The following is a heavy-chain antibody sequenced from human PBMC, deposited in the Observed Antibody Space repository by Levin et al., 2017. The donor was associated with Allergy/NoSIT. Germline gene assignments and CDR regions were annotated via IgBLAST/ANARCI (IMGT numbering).Heavy chain of an antibody. J-gene: IGHJ4*02. D-gene: IGHD3-10*01. Sequence: SETLSLTCAGYGGSFSNYYWSWIRQPPKKGLEWIGEINHSGSTSYKPSLKSRVTISLDTSNNQFSLKLSSVTAGDTAVYYCAIRNYGSGRLSDWGRGTLVTVSS. CDR2: INHSGST. V-gene: IGHV4-34*01. CDR3: AIRNYGSGRLSD. CDR1: GGSFSNYY.